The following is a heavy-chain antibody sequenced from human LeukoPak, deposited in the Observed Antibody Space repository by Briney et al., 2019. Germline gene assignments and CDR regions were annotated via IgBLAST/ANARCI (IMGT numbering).Heavy chain of an antibody. CDR3: ARHRSGSYWRAFDI. V-gene: IGHV4-59*08. Sequence: SETLSLTCTVSGGSISGYYWSWIRQPPGKGLEWIGYIYYSGSTNYNPSLKSRVTISVDTSKNQFSLKLSSVTAADTAVYYCARHRSGSYWRAFDIWGQGIMVTVSS. CDR2: IYYSGST. J-gene: IGHJ3*02. D-gene: IGHD1-26*01. CDR1: GGSISGYY.